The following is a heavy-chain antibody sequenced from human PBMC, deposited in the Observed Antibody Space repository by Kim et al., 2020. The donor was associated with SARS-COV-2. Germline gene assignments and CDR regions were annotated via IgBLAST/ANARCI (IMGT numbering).Heavy chain of an antibody. CDR2: IDCGGSCT. V-gene: IGHV3-74*01. Sequence: IDCGGSCTCYANARNDRFTISRENAKNTVYLQMDGLRAEDTAMYYCTTVFEKWGQGAHVTVSS. CDR3: TTVFEK. J-gene: IGHJ4*02.